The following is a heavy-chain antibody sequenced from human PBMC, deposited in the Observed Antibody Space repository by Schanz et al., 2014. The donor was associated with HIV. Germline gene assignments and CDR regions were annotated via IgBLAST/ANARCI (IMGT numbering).Heavy chain of an antibody. Sequence: EVQQVLESGGGLVQPGGSLRLSCAASGITFSSYAMSWVRQAPGKGLEWVSAISGSSITYSADSVKGRFTISRDNSKNTLYLQMNSLRAEDTAVYYCAKDEYSYGSGSYIYFSYGMDVWGQGTTVTVSS. V-gene: IGHV3-23*01. CDR3: AKDEYSYGSGSYIYFSYGMDV. J-gene: IGHJ6*02. CDR2: ISGSSIT. D-gene: IGHD3-10*01. CDR1: GITFSSYA.